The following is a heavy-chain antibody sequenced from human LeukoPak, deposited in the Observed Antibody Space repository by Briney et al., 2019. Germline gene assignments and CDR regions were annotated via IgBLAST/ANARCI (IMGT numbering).Heavy chain of an antibody. D-gene: IGHD1-7*01. CDR1: GFTFSDYY. J-gene: IGHJ4*02. CDR2: IYYSGST. CDR3: ARDRSWNYYFDY. V-gene: IGHV4-38-2*02. Sequence: GSLRLSCAASGFTFSDYYMSWIRQTPGKGPEWIGSIYYSGSTYYNPSLKSRVTISVDTSKNQFSLKLSSVTAADTAVYYCARDRSWNYYFDYWGQGTLVTVSS.